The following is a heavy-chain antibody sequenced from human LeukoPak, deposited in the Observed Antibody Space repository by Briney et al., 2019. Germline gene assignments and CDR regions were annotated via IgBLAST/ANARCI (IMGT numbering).Heavy chain of an antibody. CDR1: GYIFSTYG. V-gene: IGHV1-18*01. CDR2: ISAYYGNT. CDR3: ARAVDSYGYPPPFAC. J-gene: IGHJ4*02. Sequence: ASVKVSCKASGYIFSTYGINWVRQAPGQGLEWMGRISAYYGNTNYAQRLQGRVTMTTDTSTTTAYMELRSLKADDTAVYYWARAVDSYGYPPPFACWGQPTLATVPS. D-gene: IGHD5-18*01.